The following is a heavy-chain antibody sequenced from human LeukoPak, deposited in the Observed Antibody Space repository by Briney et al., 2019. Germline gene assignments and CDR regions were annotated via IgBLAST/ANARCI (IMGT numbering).Heavy chain of an antibody. D-gene: IGHD3-3*01. CDR1: GFTFTNYW. J-gene: IGHJ4*02. V-gene: IGHV3-7*01. Sequence: GGSLRLSCAASGFTFTNYWMSWVRQAPGKGLELVANIKQDRSEKYYVDSVKGRFTVSRDNAKNSLYLQMNSLRAEDTAVYYCVRLREIPVFGVVTKSTSYFDYWGQGTLVTVSS. CDR3: VRLREIPVFGVVTKSTSYFDY. CDR2: IKQDRSEK.